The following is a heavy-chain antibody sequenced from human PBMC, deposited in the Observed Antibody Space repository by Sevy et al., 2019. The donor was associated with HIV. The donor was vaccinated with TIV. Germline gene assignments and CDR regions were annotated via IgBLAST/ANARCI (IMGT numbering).Heavy chain of an antibody. J-gene: IGHJ4*02. Sequence: GGSLRLSCAASGFTFSTYAMNWVRQAPAKGLEWVSVISASGGSTDYADSAKGRYTITRDKSKNTLYLQMNSLKAEDTAIYYCSRVYDYWSGYFDYWGQGPLVTVSS. D-gene: IGHD3-3*01. CDR1: GFTFSTYA. CDR2: ISASGGST. V-gene: IGHV3-23*01. CDR3: SRVYDYWSGYFDY.